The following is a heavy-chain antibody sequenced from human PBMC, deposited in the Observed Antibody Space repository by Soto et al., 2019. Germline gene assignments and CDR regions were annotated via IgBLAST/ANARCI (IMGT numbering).Heavy chain of an antibody. V-gene: IGHV2-5*01. CDR1: GFSLSTSGVG. J-gene: IGHJ4*02. CDR2: IYWNDDK. D-gene: IGHD6-13*01. CDR3: ARTAAMQQLVQEGNFDY. Sequence: SGPTLVKPTQTLTLTCTFSGFSLSTSGVGVGWIRQPPGKALEWLALIYWNDDKRYSPSLKSRLTITKDTSKNQVVLTMTNMDPVDTATYYCARTAAMQQLVQEGNFDYWGQGTLVTVSS.